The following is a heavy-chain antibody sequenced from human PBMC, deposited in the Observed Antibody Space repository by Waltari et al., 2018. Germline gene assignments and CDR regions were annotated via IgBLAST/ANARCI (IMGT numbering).Heavy chain of an antibody. D-gene: IGHD3-10*01. Sequence: LESGGAMVQSGGSLRISFSVAGFTFSTFDMAWVRRAPGKGLEWVSVISESGRSTLYTDSVRGRFTISRDNSRNTLYLEMNSLRVEDAAIYYCAKDNRAPISGSPTYYFDHWGHGTVVTVSP. J-gene: IGHJ4*01. CDR3: AKDNRAPISGSPTYYFDH. CDR1: GFTFSTFD. CDR2: ISESGRST. V-gene: IGHV3-23*01.